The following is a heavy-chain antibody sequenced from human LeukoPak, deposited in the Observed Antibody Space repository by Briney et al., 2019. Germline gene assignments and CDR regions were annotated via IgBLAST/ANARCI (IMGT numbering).Heavy chain of an antibody. CDR2: ISGYNGNR. Sequence: GASVKVSCKASGYTFTTYGISWVRQAPGQGLEWMGWISGYNGNRNNAQKLQGRVTATTDTSTSTAYMELRSLRSDDTAVYYCARDGRYNLNYADYWGQGTLVTVSS. CDR3: ARDGRYNLNYADY. CDR1: GYTFTTYG. V-gene: IGHV1-18*01. J-gene: IGHJ4*02. D-gene: IGHD1-20*01.